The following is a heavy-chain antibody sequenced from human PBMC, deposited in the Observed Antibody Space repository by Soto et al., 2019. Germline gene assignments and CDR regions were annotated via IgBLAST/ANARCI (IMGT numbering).Heavy chain of an antibody. Sequence: QITLKESGPTRVRPTQTLTLTCTFSGFSLSTSGVGVGWIRQPPGKALEWLAFIYWDDDKRYSPSLRSRLTITQHTSSIQVVLTMSHMDPVDTASYYCALRARVQGNWDGGCFDNWGLGTLVTVSS. D-gene: IGHD1-1*01. CDR2: IYWDDDK. V-gene: IGHV2-5*02. CDR3: ALRARVQGNWDGGCFDN. CDR1: GFSLSTSGVG. J-gene: IGHJ4*02.